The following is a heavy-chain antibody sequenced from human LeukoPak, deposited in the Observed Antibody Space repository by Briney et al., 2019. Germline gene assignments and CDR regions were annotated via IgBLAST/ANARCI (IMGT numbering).Heavy chain of an antibody. V-gene: IGHV4-34*01. J-gene: IGHJ4*02. CDR2: INHSEST. D-gene: IGHD3-10*01. CDR3: ARPAGLHQKDRFGC. CDR1: GGSFSGYY. Sequence: SETLSRTCAGYGGSFSGYYWSWIRHPPGNGLEWIGEINHSESTNYKPSLNRRVTISVASARNQFFLKRSSLTAADTAEYYSARPAGLHQKDRFGCWGQGALVNVSS.